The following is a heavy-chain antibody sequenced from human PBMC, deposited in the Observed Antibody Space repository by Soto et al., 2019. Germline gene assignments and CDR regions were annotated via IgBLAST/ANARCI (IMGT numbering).Heavy chain of an antibody. CDR1: GFTFSSYG. V-gene: IGHV3-30*18. CDR3: AKDRGSGYVYYYGMDV. D-gene: IGHD3-3*01. Sequence: GGSLRLSCAASGFTFSSYGMHWVRQAPGKGLEWVAVISYDGSNKYYADSVKGRFTISRDNSRNTLYLQMNSLRAEDTAVYYCAKDRGSGYVYYYGMDVWGQGITVTVSS. CDR2: ISYDGSNK. J-gene: IGHJ6*02.